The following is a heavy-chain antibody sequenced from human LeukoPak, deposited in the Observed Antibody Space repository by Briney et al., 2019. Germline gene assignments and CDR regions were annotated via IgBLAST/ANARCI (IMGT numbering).Heavy chain of an antibody. Sequence: PSETLSLTCTVSGDFIISSNYYWGCTRQSPGKGREYIGRVYHRQSPYYNPSLESRATIPLTTSNHQFSLTLTSVTAADTAVSYCASRRAVGGSYSTYWYFFDFWGQGTLVTVSA. CDR1: GDFIISSNYY. CDR3: ASRRAVGGSYSTYWYFFDF. J-gene: IGHJ4*02. CDR2: VYHRQSP. V-gene: IGHV4-39*07. D-gene: IGHD2-8*02.